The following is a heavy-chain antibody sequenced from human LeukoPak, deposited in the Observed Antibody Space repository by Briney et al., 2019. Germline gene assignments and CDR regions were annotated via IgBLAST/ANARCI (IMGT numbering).Heavy chain of an antibody. CDR1: GGTFSSYA. Sequence: GASVKVSCKASGGTFSSYAIGWVRQAPGQGLEWMGGIIPIFGTANYAQKFQGRVTITTDESTSTAYMELSSLRSEDTAVYYCASGVGRYCTNGACLLDFDYWGQGTLVTVSS. J-gene: IGHJ4*02. D-gene: IGHD2-8*01. V-gene: IGHV1-69*05. CDR2: IIPIFGTA. CDR3: ASGVGRYCTNGACLLDFDY.